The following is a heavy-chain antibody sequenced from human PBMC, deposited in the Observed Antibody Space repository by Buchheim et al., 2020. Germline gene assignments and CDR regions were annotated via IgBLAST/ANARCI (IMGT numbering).Heavy chain of an antibody. Sequence: VQLVESGGGVVQPGRSLRLSCAASGFTFSSYSMNWVRQAPGKGLEWVSYVSSSDSPIYYADSVKGRFTISRDNARNSLYLQMNSLRDEDTAVYYCARGTTVTTPYYYGMDVWGQGTT. CDR2: VSSSDSPI. CDR1: GFTFSSYS. V-gene: IGHV3-48*02. J-gene: IGHJ6*02. D-gene: IGHD4-11*01. CDR3: ARGTTVTTPYYYGMDV.